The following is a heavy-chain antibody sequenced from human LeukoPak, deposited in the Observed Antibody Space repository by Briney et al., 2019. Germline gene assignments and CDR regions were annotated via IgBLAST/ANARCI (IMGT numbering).Heavy chain of an antibody. Sequence: SETLSLTCTVSGGSISSYYWSWIRQPPGKGLEWIGYIYTSGSTNYNPSLKSRVTISVDTSKNQFSLKLSSVTAADTAVYYCARTYYYDSSGYYGGAFDIWGQGTMVTVSS. CDR2: IYTSGST. CDR3: ARTYYYDSSGYYGGAFDI. CDR1: GGSISSYY. J-gene: IGHJ3*02. V-gene: IGHV4-4*09. D-gene: IGHD3-22*01.